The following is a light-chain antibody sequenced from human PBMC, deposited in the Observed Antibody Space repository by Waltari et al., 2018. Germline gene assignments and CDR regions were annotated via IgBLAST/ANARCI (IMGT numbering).Light chain of an antibody. CDR3: HQYYNSPFT. CDR1: PSVLYSSNKKNY. J-gene: IGKJ3*01. Sequence: DIVMTTSPDSLAVSLGARATINCQSRPSVLYSSNKKNYLAWYQHKPGQPPKSLIYWASTRESGVPDRFSGSGSGTDFTLTISSLQAEDVAVYYCHQYYNSPFTFGPGTKLD. CDR2: WAS. V-gene: IGKV4-1*01.